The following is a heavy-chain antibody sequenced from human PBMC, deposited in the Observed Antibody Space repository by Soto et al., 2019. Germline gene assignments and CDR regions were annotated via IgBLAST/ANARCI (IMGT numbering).Heavy chain of an antibody. V-gene: IGHV1-18*01. CDR1: GYTFTSSG. D-gene: IGHD3-3*01. Sequence: QVQLVQSGAEVKKPGASVKVSCKASGYTFTSSGISWVRQAPGQGLEWLGWISTDNGNTNYAQHLQGRVSMTTDTFTSTAYMDVRSLRSDDTSVYYCARDQGITTFGVYSMYYYGMDVWGQGTTVTVSS. J-gene: IGHJ6*02. CDR2: ISTDNGNT. CDR3: ARDQGITTFGVYSMYYYGMDV.